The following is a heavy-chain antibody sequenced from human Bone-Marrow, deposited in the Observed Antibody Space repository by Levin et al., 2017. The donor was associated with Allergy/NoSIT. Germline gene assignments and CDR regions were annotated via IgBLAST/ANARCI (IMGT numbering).Heavy chain of an antibody. CDR1: GDSVSNKSVA. V-gene: IGHV6-1*01. CDR3: ARDRRGYSGDDYFDY. D-gene: IGHD5-12*01. Sequence: SETLSLTCAISGDSVSNKSVAWNWIRQSPSRGLEWLGRTYYRSKWYTDYAVSVESRIAISPDTSKNHFSLHLESVTPDDTAVYYCARDRRGYSGDDYFDYWSQGTLVTVSS. CDR2: TYYRSKWYT. J-gene: IGHJ4*02.